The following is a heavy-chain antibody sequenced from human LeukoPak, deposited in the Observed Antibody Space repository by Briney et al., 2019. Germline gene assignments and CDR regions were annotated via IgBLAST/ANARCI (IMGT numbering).Heavy chain of an antibody. V-gene: IGHV3-7*03. J-gene: IGHJ4*02. CDR3: ANYGSGSN. CDR1: GFTFNTYS. Sequence: PGGSLRLSCAGSGFTFNTYSMNWVRQAPGKGLEWVANIKQDGSEKYYVDSVKGRFTISRDNAKNSLYLQMNSLRAEDTAVYYCANYGSGSNWGQGTLVTVSS. CDR2: IKQDGSEK. D-gene: IGHD3-10*01.